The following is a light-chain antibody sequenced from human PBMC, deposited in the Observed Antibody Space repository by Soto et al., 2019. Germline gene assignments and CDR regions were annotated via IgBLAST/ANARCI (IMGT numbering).Light chain of an antibody. J-gene: IGKJ1*01. V-gene: IGKV3-15*01. CDR2: GAS. CDR3: QQYNTWPRT. CDR1: QSVSSD. Sequence: ETVMTQSPATLSVSPGERATLSCRASQSVSSDLAWYQQKPGQAPRLLIFGASTRATSIPAKFTGSRSGTEFTLTISSLQSEDFAVYYCQQYNTWPRTFGQATKVDIK.